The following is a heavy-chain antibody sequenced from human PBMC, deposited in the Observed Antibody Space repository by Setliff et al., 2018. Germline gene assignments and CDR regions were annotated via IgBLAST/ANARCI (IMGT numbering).Heavy chain of an antibody. Sequence: GGSLRLSCAASGFTFSSYGMNWVRQAPGKGLEWVAVIWYEGSNKYYADSVKGRFTISRDNSKNTLYLQMNSRRAEDRAVYYCAKDLLRGVVVPAAKETGGLHLYYSYYGMDVWGQGTTVTVSS. CDR2: IWYEGSNK. D-gene: IGHD2-2*01. CDR1: GFTFSSYG. J-gene: IGHJ6*02. V-gene: IGHV3-33*06. CDR3: AKDLLRGVVVPAAKETGGLHLYYSYYGMDV.